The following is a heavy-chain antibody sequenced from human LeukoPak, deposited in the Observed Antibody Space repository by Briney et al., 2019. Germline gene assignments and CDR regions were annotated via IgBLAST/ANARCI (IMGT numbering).Heavy chain of an antibody. CDR2: INVYNGKT. D-gene: IGHD3-3*01. Sequence: ASVKVSCKASGYTFNNFGITWVRQAPGQGLEWMAWINVYNGKTYFAQNFQGRVTMTTDTSTATAYMELRNLRSDDSAVYYCARGERLPDEGFDYWGQGTLVTVSS. CDR3: ARGERLPDEGFDY. V-gene: IGHV1-18*01. J-gene: IGHJ4*02. CDR1: GYTFNNFG.